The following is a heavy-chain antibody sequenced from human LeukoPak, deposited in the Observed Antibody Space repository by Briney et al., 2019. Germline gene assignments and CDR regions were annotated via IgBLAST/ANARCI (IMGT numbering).Heavy chain of an antibody. D-gene: IGHD3-16*02. CDR3: ARVPAGVIGMKDAFDI. CDR2: ISGSSSYI. V-gene: IGHV3-21*01. Sequence: GGSLRLSCAASGFTVSNNYMSWVRQAPGKGLEWVSSISGSSSYIYYADSVKGRFTISRHNAKNSLYLQMNSLRAEDTAVYYCARVPAGVIGMKDAFDIWGQGTMVTVSS. J-gene: IGHJ3*02. CDR1: GFTVSNNY.